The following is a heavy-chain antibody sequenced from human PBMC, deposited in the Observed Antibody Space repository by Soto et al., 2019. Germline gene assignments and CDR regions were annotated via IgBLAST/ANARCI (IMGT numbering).Heavy chain of an antibody. CDR2: INHSGST. CDR3: ARVSVVVTATYYYYGMDV. V-gene: IGHV4-34*01. J-gene: IGHJ6*02. CDR1: GGSFSGYY. Sequence: SETLSLTCAVYGGSFSGYYWSWIRQPPGKRLEWIGEINHSGSTNYNPSLKSRVTISVDTSKNQFSLKLSSVTAADTAVYYCARVSVVVTATYYYYGMDVWGQGTTVTVSS. D-gene: IGHD2-21*02.